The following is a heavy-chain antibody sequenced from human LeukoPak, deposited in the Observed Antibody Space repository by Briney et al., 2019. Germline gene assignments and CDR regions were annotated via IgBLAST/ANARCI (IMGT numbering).Heavy chain of an antibody. CDR2: IWYDGSNK. Sequence: PGGSLRLSCAASGFTFSSYGMHWVRQAPGKGLEWVAVIWYDGSNKYYADSVKGRFTISRDNSKNTLYLQMNSLRAEDTAVYYCARDPFQTYDFWNGYYNFYYYYCGMDVWGQGTTVTVSS. D-gene: IGHD3-3*01. V-gene: IGHV3-33*01. J-gene: IGHJ6*02. CDR1: GFTFSSYG. CDR3: ARDPFQTYDFWNGYYNFYYYYCGMDV.